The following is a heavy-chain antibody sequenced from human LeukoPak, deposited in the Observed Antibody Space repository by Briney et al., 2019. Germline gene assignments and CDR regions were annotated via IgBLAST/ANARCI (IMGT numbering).Heavy chain of an antibody. CDR3: ARVYERLVVVVTAVYYFDY. V-gene: IGHV1-2*02. CDR1: GYTFIGYY. CDR2: INPNSGGT. D-gene: IGHD2-21*02. Sequence: GGSLRVSCTASGYTFIGYYMHWVRQAPGQGLEWMGWINPNSGGTNYAQKIQGRVTMTRDTSISTAYMELSRLRSDDTAVYYCARVYERLVVVVTAVYYFDYWGQGTLVTVSS. J-gene: IGHJ4*02.